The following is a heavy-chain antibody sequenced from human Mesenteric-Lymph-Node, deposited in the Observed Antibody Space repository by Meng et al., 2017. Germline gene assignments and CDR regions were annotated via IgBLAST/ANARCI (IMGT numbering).Heavy chain of an antibody. V-gene: IGHV3-9*01. D-gene: IGHD6-19*01. CDR1: GFTFSSYW. CDR3: ARDFIAVAGSQHYYYYGMDV. CDR2: ISWNSGSI. J-gene: IGHJ6*02. Sequence: SLKISCAASGFTFSSYWMSWVRQAPGKGLEWVSGISWNSGSIGYADSVKGRFTISRDNAKNSLYLQMNSLRAEDTAVYYCARDFIAVAGSQHYYYYGMDVWGQGTTVTVSS.